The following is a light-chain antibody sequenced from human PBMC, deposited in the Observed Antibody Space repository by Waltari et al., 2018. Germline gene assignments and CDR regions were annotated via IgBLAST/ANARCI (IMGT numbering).Light chain of an antibody. Sequence: QSVLTQPPSASGTPGQKVPIPCNGSSSTIGSNYVYWYQQFPGTAPKLLIFKNNQRPSGVPDRFSDSKSGTSASLAINGLRSEDEADYYCAAWDDSLSGLVLGGGTKVTVL. CDR2: KNN. V-gene: IGLV1-47*01. CDR3: AAWDDSLSGLV. CDR1: SSTIGSNY. J-gene: IGLJ3*02.